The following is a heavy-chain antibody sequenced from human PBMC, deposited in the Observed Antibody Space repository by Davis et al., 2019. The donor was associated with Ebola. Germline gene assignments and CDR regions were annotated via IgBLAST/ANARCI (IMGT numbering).Heavy chain of an antibody. CDR2: IRSSGSTI. V-gene: IGHV3-48*03. CDR1: GFTFSSYE. CDR3: ARDPSITIFGVVPTGLGGMDV. Sequence: GESLKISCAASGFTFSSYELNWVRQAPGKGLEWVSYIRSSGSTIYYADSVKGRFTITRDKAKKSLYLQMNSLRAEETAVYYCARDPSITIFGVVPTGLGGMDVWGQGTTVTVSS. J-gene: IGHJ6*02. D-gene: IGHD3-3*01.